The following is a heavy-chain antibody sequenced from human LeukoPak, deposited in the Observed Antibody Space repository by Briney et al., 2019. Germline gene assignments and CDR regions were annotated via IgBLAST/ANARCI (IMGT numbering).Heavy chain of an antibody. V-gene: IGHV4-38-2*02. CDR2: IYHSGST. D-gene: IGHD6-19*01. J-gene: IGHJ4*02. CDR3: ARGTLYSGWSYYFDY. Sequence: SETLSLTCSVSGYSISSNYYWGWIRQPPGQGLEWIGSIYHSGSTYYNPSLKSRVTISVDMSKNHFSLRLSSVTAADTAMYYCARGTLYSGWSYYFDYWGQGSQVTVSS. CDR1: GYSISSNYY.